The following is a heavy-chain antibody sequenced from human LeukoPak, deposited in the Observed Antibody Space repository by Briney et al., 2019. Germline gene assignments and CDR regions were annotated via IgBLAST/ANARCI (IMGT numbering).Heavy chain of an antibody. D-gene: IGHD3-16*01. CDR1: GFTFRSYW. V-gene: IGHV3-7*03. Sequence: GGSLRLSCAASGFTFRSYWMSWVRQAPGKGLEWVANIKQDGSEKYYVDSVKGRFTISRDNAKNSLYLQMNSLRAEDTAVYYCAREGAPFDYWGQGTLITVSS. CDR3: AREGAPFDY. CDR2: IKQDGSEK. J-gene: IGHJ4*02.